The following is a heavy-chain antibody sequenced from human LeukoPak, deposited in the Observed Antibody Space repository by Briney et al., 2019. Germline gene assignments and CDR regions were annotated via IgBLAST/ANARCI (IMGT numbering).Heavy chain of an antibody. D-gene: IGHD6-19*01. CDR3: VAGAVAGTDYYYYYMDV. CDR1: GYTFTSYY. V-gene: IGHV1-46*01. J-gene: IGHJ6*03. CDR2: INPSGGST. Sequence: ASVKVSCKASGYTFTSYYMHWVRQAPGQGLEWMGIINPSGGSTSYAQKFQGRVTMTRDTSTSTVYMELSSLRSEDTAVYYCVAGAVAGTDYYYYYMDVWGKGTTVTVSS.